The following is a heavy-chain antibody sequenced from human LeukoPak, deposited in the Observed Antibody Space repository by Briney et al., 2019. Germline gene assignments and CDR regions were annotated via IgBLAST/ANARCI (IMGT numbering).Heavy chain of an antibody. Sequence: SETLSLTCTASTGAINSYYWSWIRQPPGKGLEWIGYIDYSGSTNYNPSLKSRVTISVDTSKNQFSLQLGSVTAADTAVYYCARHIIYSKKPSFDHWGQGTLVTVSS. CDR3: ARHIIYSKKPSFDH. CDR1: TGAINSYY. CDR2: IDYSGST. J-gene: IGHJ4*02. D-gene: IGHD4-11*01. V-gene: IGHV4-59*01.